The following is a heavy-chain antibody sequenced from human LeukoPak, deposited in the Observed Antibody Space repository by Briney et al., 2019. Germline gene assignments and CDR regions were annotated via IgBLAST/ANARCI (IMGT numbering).Heavy chain of an antibody. Sequence: SETLSLTCAVYIESFSGYHWNWIRQTPGKGLEWIGEISDSGTTNINPSLRRRVSLSIDTSKNQFSLDMRSMTAADTAVYYCAREGRDGYNFYWYFDLWGRGTLVTVSS. CDR2: ISDSGTT. V-gene: IGHV4-34*01. J-gene: IGHJ2*01. CDR1: IESFSGYH. D-gene: IGHD5-24*01. CDR3: AREGRDGYNFYWYFDL.